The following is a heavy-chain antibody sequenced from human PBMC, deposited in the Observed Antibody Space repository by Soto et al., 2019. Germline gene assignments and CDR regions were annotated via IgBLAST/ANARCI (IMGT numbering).Heavy chain of an antibody. Sequence: GGSLRLSCAASGFTFSNAWMSWVRQAPGKGLEWVGRIKSKTDGGTTDYAAPVKGRFTISRDDSKNTLYLQMNSLKTEDTAVYYCTGNNWNYAEVNDYWGQGTLVTVSS. J-gene: IGHJ4*02. CDR3: TGNNWNYAEVNDY. V-gene: IGHV3-15*01. CDR1: GFTFSNAW. CDR2: IKSKTDGGTT. D-gene: IGHD1-7*01.